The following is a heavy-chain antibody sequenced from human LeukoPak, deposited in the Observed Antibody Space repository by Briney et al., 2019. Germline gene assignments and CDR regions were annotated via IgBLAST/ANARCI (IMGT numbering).Heavy chain of an antibody. Sequence: PSETLSLTCAIYGGSFNNYYWSWIRQPPGKGLEWIGEINHSGSTNYIPSLKSRVTISVDTSKNQFSLKLSSVTAADTAVYYCARVGDGGELLSAFDIWGQGTMVTVSS. J-gene: IGHJ3*02. V-gene: IGHV4-34*01. CDR2: INHSGST. CDR1: GGSFNNYY. CDR3: ARVGDGGELLSAFDI. D-gene: IGHD3-10*01.